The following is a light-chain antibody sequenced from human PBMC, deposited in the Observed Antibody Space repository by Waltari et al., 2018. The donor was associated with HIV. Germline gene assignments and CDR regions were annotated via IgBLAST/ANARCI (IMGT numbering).Light chain of an antibody. Sequence: QSALTQPASVSGSPGQSITISGIGTSSDVGDYNYVSWYQQHPGKAPKVMIYEVGNRPSGISDRFSGSKSGNTASLTISGLQAEDEADYYCSSYTSRAVSTYVFGTGTKVTVL. CDR3: SSYTSRAVSTYV. J-gene: IGLJ1*01. CDR2: EVG. CDR1: SSDVGDYNY. V-gene: IGLV2-14*01.